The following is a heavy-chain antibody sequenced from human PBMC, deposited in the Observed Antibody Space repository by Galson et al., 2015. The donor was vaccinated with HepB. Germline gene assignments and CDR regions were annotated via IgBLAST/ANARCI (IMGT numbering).Heavy chain of an antibody. V-gene: IGHV1-8*01. Sequence: SVKVSCKASGYTFTSYDINWVRQATGKGLEWMGWMNPNSANTGYAQKFQGRVTMTRNTAISTAYMELSSLTSEDTAVYYCARGGMATIGGPTFDYWGQGTLVTVSS. CDR3: ARGGMATIGGPTFDY. J-gene: IGHJ4*02. D-gene: IGHD5-24*01. CDR2: MNPNSANT. CDR1: GYTFTSYD.